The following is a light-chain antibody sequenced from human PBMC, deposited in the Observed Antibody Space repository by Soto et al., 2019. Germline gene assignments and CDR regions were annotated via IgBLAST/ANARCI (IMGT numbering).Light chain of an antibody. CDR3: SSYTTSSRVV. CDR1: YSDVGAYSY. J-gene: IGLJ2*01. Sequence: SALTQPASVSGSPGQSITISCTGTYSDVGAYSYVSWYQHHPGKVPRLIIHDVTDRPSGVSDRFSGSKSGDTASLTISGLLAEDEAHYYCSSYTTSSRVVFGGGTKLTVL. V-gene: IGLV2-14*03. CDR2: DVT.